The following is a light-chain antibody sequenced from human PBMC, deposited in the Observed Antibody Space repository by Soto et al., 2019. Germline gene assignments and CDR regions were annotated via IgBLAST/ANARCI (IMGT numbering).Light chain of an antibody. CDR2: DAS. CDR3: QQFGSSPIT. J-gene: IGKJ5*01. Sequence: EIVLTQSPGTLSLSPGERATLSCRTSQTVSSTYFAWYQQRPGQAPRLLFYDASTRATGVPDRFSCSGSQRDFTLTINRLEPEDSAVYYCQQFGSSPITFGQGTRLETK. CDR1: QTVSSTY. V-gene: IGKV3-20*01.